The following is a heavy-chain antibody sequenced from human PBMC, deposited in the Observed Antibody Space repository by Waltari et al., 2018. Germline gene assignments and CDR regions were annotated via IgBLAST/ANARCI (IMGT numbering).Heavy chain of an antibody. CDR3: ARGSPAAAPFDY. V-gene: IGHV4-38-2*01. CDR2: IYHSGST. J-gene: IGHJ4*02. CDR1: GYSISSGYY. D-gene: IGHD2-2*01. Sequence: QVQLQESGPGLVKPSETLSLTCAVSGYSISSGYYWGWIRQPPGKGLGWIGSIYHSGSTYYNPSLKSRVTISVDTSKNQFSLKLSSVTAADTAVYYCARGSPAAAPFDYWGQGTLVTVSS.